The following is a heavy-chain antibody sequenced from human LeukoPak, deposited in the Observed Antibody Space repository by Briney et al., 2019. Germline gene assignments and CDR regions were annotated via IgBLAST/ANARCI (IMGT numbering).Heavy chain of an antibody. CDR3: ARARRYCSSTSCFAHFDP. D-gene: IGHD2-2*01. J-gene: IGHJ5*02. V-gene: IGHV1-2*02. CDR2: INPNSGGT. Sequence: GASVKVSCKASGYTFTGYHMHWVRQAPGQGLEWMGWINPNSGGTNYAQKFQGRVTMTRDTSISTAYMELSRLRSDDTAVYYCARARRYCSSTSCFAHFDPWGQGTLVTVSS. CDR1: GYTFTGYH.